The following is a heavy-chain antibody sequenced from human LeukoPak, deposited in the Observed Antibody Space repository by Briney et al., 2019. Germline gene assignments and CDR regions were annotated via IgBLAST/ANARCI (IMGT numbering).Heavy chain of an antibody. CDR2: INPSGGST. CDR3: ARDRDVGPTSGAFDI. Sequence: ASVKVSCKASGYTFTGYYMHWVRQAPGQGLEWMGIINPSGGSTSYAQKFQGRVTMTRDMSTSTVYMELSSLRSEDTAVYYCARDRDVGPTSGAFDIWGQGTMVTVSS. D-gene: IGHD3-10*01. J-gene: IGHJ3*02. V-gene: IGHV1-46*01. CDR1: GYTFTGYY.